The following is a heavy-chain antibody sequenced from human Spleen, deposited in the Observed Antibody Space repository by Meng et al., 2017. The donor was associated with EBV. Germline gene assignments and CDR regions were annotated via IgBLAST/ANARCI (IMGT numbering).Heavy chain of an antibody. D-gene: IGHD2-2*01. CDR3: AKDEDQVDS. CDR1: GYNFGSYY. V-gene: IGHV1-46*01. CDR2: INTGGGST. Sequence: QGQLVPSGAAVKKPGASLNVSCKGSGYNFGSYYMHWVRQAPGQGIEWMGVINTGGGSTFYEHRFQGRVTMTRDTSKTTVYMELNSLKSEDTAVYYCAKDEDQVDSWGQGTLVTVSS. J-gene: IGHJ4*02.